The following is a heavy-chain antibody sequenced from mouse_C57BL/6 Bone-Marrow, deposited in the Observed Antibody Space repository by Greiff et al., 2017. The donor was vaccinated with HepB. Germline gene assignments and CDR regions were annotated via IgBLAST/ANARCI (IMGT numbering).Heavy chain of an antibody. CDR3: ARGGYYDYFDY. CDR1: GISITTGNYR. J-gene: IGHJ2*01. Sequence: EVKLMESGPGLVKPSQTVFLTCTVTGISITTGNYRWSWIRQFPGNKLEWIGYIYYSGTITYNPSLTSRTTITRDTPKNQFFLEMNSLTAEDTATYYCARGGYYDYFDYWGQGTTLTVSS. V-gene: IGHV3-5*01. CDR2: IYYSGTI. D-gene: IGHD2-3*01.